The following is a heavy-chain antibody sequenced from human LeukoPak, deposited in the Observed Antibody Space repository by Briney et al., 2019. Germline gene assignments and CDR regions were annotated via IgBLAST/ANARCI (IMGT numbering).Heavy chain of an antibody. Sequence: PGGSLRLFCTASGFTFSRSWMHWVRQAPGKGRVWVSRINHDGSESTYADSVKGRFTISRDNARNTVHLQMSSLRAEDTAIYYCARDPGVPGVYHNYFDPWGQGTLVTVSS. D-gene: IGHD3-10*01. CDR1: GFTFSRSW. CDR2: INHDGSES. J-gene: IGHJ5*02. CDR3: ARDPGVPGVYHNYFDP. V-gene: IGHV3-74*01.